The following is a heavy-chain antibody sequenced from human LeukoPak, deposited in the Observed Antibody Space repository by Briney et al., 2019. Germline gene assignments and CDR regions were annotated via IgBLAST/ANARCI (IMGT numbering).Heavy chain of an antibody. CDR3: TTFGVVTPPGAFDI. CDR2: ISAYNGNT. D-gene: IGHD3-3*01. J-gene: IGHJ3*02. CDR1: GYTFTTYG. Sequence: ASVKVSCKASGYTFTTYGISWVRQAPGQGLEWMGWISAYNGNTYSVQKFQGRVTMTTDTSTNTAYMELRSLRSDDTAVYYCTTFGVVTPPGAFDIWGQGTMVTVSS. V-gene: IGHV1-18*01.